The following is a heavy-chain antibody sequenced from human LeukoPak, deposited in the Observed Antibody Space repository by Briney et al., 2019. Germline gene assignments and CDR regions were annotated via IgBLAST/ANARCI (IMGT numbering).Heavy chain of an antibody. D-gene: IGHD3-22*01. CDR2: IYYSGST. Sequence: SETLSLTCTVSSGSISSYYWSWIREPPGKGLEWIGYIYYSGSTNYNPSLKSRVTISVDTSKNQFSLKLSSVTAADTAVYYCARGKTYYDISKDAFDIWGQGTMVTVSS. J-gene: IGHJ3*02. V-gene: IGHV4-59*01. CDR1: SGSISSYY. CDR3: ARGKTYYDISKDAFDI.